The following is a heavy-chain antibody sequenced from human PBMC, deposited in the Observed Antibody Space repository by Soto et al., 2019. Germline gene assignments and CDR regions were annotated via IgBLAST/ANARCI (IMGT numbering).Heavy chain of an antibody. Sequence: QVQLVQSGAEVKRPGASVKVSCKASGYTFTTYAMQWVRQAPGRRLEWMGWIHPGNGKTKYLQTFQGRVTLTRDTSASTVYMGLSSLRTEDTAVYYCAGVGGPSTVVVRPVTYYYDYGMDVWGQGTTVAVSS. J-gene: IGHJ6*02. D-gene: IGHD2-2*01. CDR2: IHPGNGKT. CDR1: GYTFTTYA. V-gene: IGHV1-3*01. CDR3: AGVGGPSTVVVRPVTYYYDYGMDV.